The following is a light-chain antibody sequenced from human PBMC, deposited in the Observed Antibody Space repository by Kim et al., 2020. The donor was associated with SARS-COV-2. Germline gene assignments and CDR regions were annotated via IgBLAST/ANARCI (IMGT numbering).Light chain of an antibody. J-gene: IGKJ4*01. V-gene: IGKV1-39*01. CDR1: QNIRTY. Sequence: GDRVTITCRTSQNIRTYLNWYQQRPGKAPKLLIYASSSLQSEVPSRFSGSGSGADFNLTIAGLQADDFATYHCQQTYSNPPTFGGGTKVDIK. CDR3: QQTYSNPPT. CDR2: ASS.